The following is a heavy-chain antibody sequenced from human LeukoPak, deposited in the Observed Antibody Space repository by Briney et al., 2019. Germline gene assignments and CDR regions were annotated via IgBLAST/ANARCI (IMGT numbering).Heavy chain of an antibody. CDR1: GGSFSGYY. D-gene: IGHD2-15*01. CDR3: ARDKYLGYCSGGSCYFLKYYFDY. Sequence: SETLSLTCAVYGGSFSGYYWSWIRQPPGKGLEWIGEINHSGSTNYNPSLKSRVTISVDTSKNQFSLKLSPVTAADTAVYYCARDKYLGYCSGGSCYFLKYYFDYWGQGTLVTVSS. V-gene: IGHV4-34*01. CDR2: INHSGST. J-gene: IGHJ4*02.